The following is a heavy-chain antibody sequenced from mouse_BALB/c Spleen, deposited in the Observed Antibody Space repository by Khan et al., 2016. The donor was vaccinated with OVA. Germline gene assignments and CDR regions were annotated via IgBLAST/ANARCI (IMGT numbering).Heavy chain of an antibody. V-gene: IGHV5-6*01. J-gene: IGHJ3*01. D-gene: IGHD1-1*01. Sequence: EVELVESGGDLVKPGGSLKLSCAASGFTLSTYGMSWVCQTPDKRLEWVAAISSGGSYTYYPDSVKGRFTISRDNAKNTLYLQMSSLKSEDTAMYYYTRLAYYCNSEEFAYWGQGTLVTVSA. CDR1: GFTLSTYG. CDR2: ISSGGSYT. CDR3: TRLAYYCNSEEFAY.